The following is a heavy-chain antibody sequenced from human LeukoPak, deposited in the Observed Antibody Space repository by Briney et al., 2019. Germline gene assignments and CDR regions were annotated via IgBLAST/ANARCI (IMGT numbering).Heavy chain of an antibody. CDR3: ASLAAAGTGY. J-gene: IGHJ4*02. V-gene: IGHV1-2*02. Sequence: ASVKVSCKTSGYIFTDYYIHWVRQAPGQGLEWMGWINPNSGGTNYAQKFQGRVTMTRDTSISTAYMELSRLSSDDTAVYYCASLAAAGTGYWGQGTLVTVSS. D-gene: IGHD6-13*01. CDR2: INPNSGGT. CDR1: GYIFTDYY.